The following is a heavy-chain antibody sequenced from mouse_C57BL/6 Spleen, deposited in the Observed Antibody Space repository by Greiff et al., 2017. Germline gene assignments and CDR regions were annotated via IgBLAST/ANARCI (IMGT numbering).Heavy chain of an antibody. CDR3: ARAGIYYGNPWFAY. CDR1: GYSITSCYY. V-gene: IGHV3-6*01. CDR2: ISYDGSN. Sequence: EVKLQESGPGLVKPSQSLSLTCSVTGYSITSCYYWNWIRQFPGNKLEWMGYISYDGSNNYNPSLKNRISITRDTSKNQFFLKLNSVTTEDTATYYCARAGIYYGNPWFAYWGQGTLVTVSA. J-gene: IGHJ3*01. D-gene: IGHD2-1*01.